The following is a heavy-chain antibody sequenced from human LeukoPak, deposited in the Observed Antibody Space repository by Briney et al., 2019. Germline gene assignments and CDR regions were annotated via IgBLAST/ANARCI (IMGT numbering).Heavy chain of an antibody. CDR1: GGSISSGGYY. V-gene: IGHV4-39*07. J-gene: IGHJ4*02. CDR3: ARAGRYFDWLPRD. Sequence: SQTLSLTCTVSGGSISSGGYYWSWIRQHPGKGLEWIGSIYYSGSTYYNPSLKSRVTISVDTSKNQFSLKLSSVTAADTAVYYCARAGRYFDWLPRDWGQGTLVTVSS. CDR2: IYYSGST. D-gene: IGHD3-9*01.